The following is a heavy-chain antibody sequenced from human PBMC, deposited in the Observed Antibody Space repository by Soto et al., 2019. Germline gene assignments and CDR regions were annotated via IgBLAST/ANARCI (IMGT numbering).Heavy chain of an antibody. D-gene: IGHD3-22*01. CDR2: TYYRSQWYS. Sequence: SQTLSLTCAISGDSVSSNSVVWNWIRQSPSRGLEWLGRTYYRSQWYSEYVVFVKSRITINPDTSKNQFSLQLNSVTPEDTAVYYCARGIYDTSVGTAFDIWGQGTKVTVSS. V-gene: IGHV6-1*01. J-gene: IGHJ3*02. CDR1: GDSVSSNSVV. CDR3: ARGIYDTSVGTAFDI.